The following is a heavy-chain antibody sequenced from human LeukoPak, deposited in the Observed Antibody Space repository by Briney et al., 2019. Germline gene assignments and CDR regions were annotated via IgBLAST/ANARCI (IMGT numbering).Heavy chain of an antibody. D-gene: IGHD4-11*01. J-gene: IGHJ3*02. Sequence: GGSLRLSCAASGFTFSSYAMSWVRQAPGKGLEWVSGISGSGDSTYYADSVKGRFTISRDNSKNTLYLQMNSLRAEDTAVYYCARDWYNNSDAFDIWGQGTMVTVSS. CDR1: GFTFSSYA. CDR2: ISGSGDST. CDR3: ARDWYNNSDAFDI. V-gene: IGHV3-23*01.